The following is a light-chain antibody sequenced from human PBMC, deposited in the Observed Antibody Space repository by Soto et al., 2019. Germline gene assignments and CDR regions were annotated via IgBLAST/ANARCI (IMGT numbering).Light chain of an antibody. V-gene: IGLV2-14*01. Sequence: QCALTQPVSGYSSAGQSITISRNRTSSDVGGHNYVSWYQPHPGKAPKLMIYDVSNRPSGVSNRFSGSKSGNTASLTISGLQAEDEADYYCSSYTSSSTAYVFGTGTKVTVL. CDR1: SSDVGGHNY. CDR2: DVS. J-gene: IGLJ1*01. CDR3: SSYTSSSTAYV.